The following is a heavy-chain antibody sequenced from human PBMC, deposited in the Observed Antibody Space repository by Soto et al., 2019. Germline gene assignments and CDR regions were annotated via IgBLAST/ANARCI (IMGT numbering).Heavy chain of an antibody. J-gene: IGHJ6*02. D-gene: IGHD4-17*01. Sequence: SVKVSCKASGGTFSSYAISWVRQAPGQGLEWMGGIIPIFGTANYAQKFQGRVTITADESTSTAYMELSSLRAEDTALYYCAKDKNYGGEYYYYGMDVWGQGTTVTVSS. CDR1: GGTFSSYA. CDR3: AKDKNYGGEYYYYGMDV. V-gene: IGHV1-69*13. CDR2: IIPIFGTA.